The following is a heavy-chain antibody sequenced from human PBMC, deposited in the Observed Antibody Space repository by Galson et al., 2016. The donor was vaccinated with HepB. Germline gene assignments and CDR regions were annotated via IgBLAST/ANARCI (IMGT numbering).Heavy chain of an antibody. CDR2: ISSSSSYI. D-gene: IGHD4-17*01. Sequence: SLRLSCAASGFTFSSYSMNWVRQAPGKGLDWVSSISSSSSYICYADSVKGRFTISRDNAKNSLYLQMNNLRAEDTAVYYCARADDYGDDYFDYWGQGTLVTVSS. V-gene: IGHV3-21*01. J-gene: IGHJ4*02. CDR1: GFTFSSYS. CDR3: ARADDYGDDYFDY.